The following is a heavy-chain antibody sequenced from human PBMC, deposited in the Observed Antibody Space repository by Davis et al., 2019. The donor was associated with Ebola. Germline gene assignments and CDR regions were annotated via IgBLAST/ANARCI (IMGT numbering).Heavy chain of an antibody. CDR2: ISSSSSYI. V-gene: IGHV3-21*01. CDR1: GFTFSSYS. J-gene: IGHJ4*02. CDR3: AREIAPCYFDY. Sequence: GESLKISCAASGFTFSSYSMNWVRQAPGKGLEWVSSISSSSSYIYYADSVKARFTISRDNAKNSLYLQMNSLRAEDTAVYYCAREIAPCYFDYWGQGTLVTVSS.